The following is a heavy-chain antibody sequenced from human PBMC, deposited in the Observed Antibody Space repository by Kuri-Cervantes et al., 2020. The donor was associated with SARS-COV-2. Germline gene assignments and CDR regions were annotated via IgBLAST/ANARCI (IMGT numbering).Heavy chain of an antibody. J-gene: IGHJ6*03. CDR2: ISGSGSYI. D-gene: IGHD2-21*01. Sequence: GGSLRLSCAASGFTFSSYAMNWVRQAPGKALEWVSSISGSGSYIYYADSVKGRFTISKERGENSLYLHMNSLRGDDTAVYYCARVAGEGPIYYYYMDVWGKGTTVTVSS. CDR1: GFTFSSYA. CDR3: ARVAGEGPIYYYYMDV. V-gene: IGHV3-21*01.